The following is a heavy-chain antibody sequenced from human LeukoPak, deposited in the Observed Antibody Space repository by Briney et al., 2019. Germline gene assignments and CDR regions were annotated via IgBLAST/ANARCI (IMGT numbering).Heavy chain of an antibody. D-gene: IGHD3-22*01. J-gene: IGHJ6*03. CDR1: GYTFTGYY. CDR2: INPNSGGT. V-gene: IGHV1-2*02. Sequence: ASVKVSCKASGYTFTGYYMHWVRQAPGQGLEWMGWINPNSGGTNYAQKFQGRVTMTRDTSISTAYMELRSLRSDDTAVYYCARVWDSSGWLKPSYYYYYMDVWGKGTTVTVSS. CDR3: ARVWDSSGWLKPSYYYYYMDV.